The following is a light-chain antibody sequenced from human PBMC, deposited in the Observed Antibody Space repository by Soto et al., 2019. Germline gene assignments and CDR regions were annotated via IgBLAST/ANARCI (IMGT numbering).Light chain of an antibody. CDR2: YDD. Sequence: QSVLTQPPSVSEAPRQRVTISCSGSSSNIGNNAVNWYQQLPGKAPKLLIYYDDLLPSGVSDRFSGSKSGTSASLAISGLQSEDEADYYCAAWDDSLNGHYVFGTGTKLTV. CDR1: SSNIGNNA. J-gene: IGLJ1*01. V-gene: IGLV1-36*01. CDR3: AAWDDSLNGHYV.